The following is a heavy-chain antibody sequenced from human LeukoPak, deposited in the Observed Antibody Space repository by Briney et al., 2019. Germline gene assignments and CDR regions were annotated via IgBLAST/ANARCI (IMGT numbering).Heavy chain of an antibody. D-gene: IGHD2-15*01. J-gene: IGHJ5*02. V-gene: IGHV3-11*03. CDR3: ARRGTIYCTVDSCHPNWFDP. CDR2: INGSSSDT. Sequence: KPGGSLRLSCAASGFTFSDYYMTWIRQAPGRGLEWISYINGSSSDTNYADSVRGRFTISRDNAKNSLYLLMNSLRVEDTAVYYCARRGTIYCTVDSCHPNWFDPWGQGTLVTVSS. CDR1: GFTFSDYY.